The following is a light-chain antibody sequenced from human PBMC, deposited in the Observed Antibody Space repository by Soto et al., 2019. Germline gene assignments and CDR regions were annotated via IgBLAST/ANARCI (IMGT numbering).Light chain of an antibody. CDR2: GVS. J-gene: IGKJ1*01. Sequence: EIVLAQSPGTLSVSPGEGATLSCRASQSRASSYLAWYQQRPGQAPSLIIYGVSSRATGIPDRFSGSGSGTDFTLTITRLEPEDFAVYYCQHYGYSLWTFGQGTKVDTK. CDR3: QHYGYSLWT. V-gene: IGKV3-20*01. CDR1: QSRASSY.